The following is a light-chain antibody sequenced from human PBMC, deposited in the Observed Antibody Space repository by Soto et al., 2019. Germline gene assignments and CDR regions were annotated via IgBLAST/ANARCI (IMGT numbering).Light chain of an antibody. V-gene: IGKV1-5*03. Sequence: GDRVTITCRVSQSVSSWLAWYQQKPGKPPKLLIYKASSLESGVPSRFSGSGSGTEFALTITSLEPDDFATYYCQQYGSYSTFGQGTKLEIK. J-gene: IGKJ2*01. CDR2: KAS. CDR3: QQYGSYST. CDR1: QSVSSW.